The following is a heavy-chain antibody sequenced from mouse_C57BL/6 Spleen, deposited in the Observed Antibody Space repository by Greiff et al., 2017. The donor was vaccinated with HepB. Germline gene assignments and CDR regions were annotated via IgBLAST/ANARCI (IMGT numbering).Heavy chain of an antibody. Sequence: VQLVESGAELARPGASVKLSCKASGYTFTSYGISWVKQRTGQGLEWIGEIYPRSGNTYYNEKFKGKATLTADKSSSTAYMELRSLTSEDSAVYFCASSRYSNPYYAMDYWGQGTSVTVSS. D-gene: IGHD2-5*01. J-gene: IGHJ4*01. V-gene: IGHV1-81*01. CDR2: IYPRSGNT. CDR3: ASSRYSNPYYAMDY. CDR1: GYTFTSYG.